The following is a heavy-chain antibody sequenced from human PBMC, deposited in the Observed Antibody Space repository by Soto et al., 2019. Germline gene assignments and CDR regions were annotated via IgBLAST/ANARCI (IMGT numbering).Heavy chain of an antibody. CDR1: GFTFSSYA. CDR2: ISYDGSNK. Sequence: GGSLRLSCAASGFTFSSYAMHWVRQAPGKGLEWVAVISYDGSNKYYADSVKGRFTISRDNSKNTLYLQMNSLRAEDTAVYYCARDRDLRFDYWGQGTLVTVSS. CDR3: ARDRDLRFDY. V-gene: IGHV3-30-3*01. J-gene: IGHJ4*02.